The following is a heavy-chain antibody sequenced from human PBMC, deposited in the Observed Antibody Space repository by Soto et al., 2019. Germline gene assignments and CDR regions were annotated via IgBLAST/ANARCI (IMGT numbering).Heavy chain of an antibody. D-gene: IGHD2-2*01. V-gene: IGHV3-21*01. Sequence: EVQLVESGGGLVKPGGSLRLSCAASGFMFSRYTMNWVRQAPGQGLEWGSSITTSSYMSDADSVKGRCTISRDNAKNSLYLQMNSLGDDDTAVYYCAQYPLNESCPWGQGTLVTVSS. J-gene: IGHJ5*02. CDR2: ITTSSYM. CDR1: GFMFSRYT. CDR3: AQYPLNESCP.